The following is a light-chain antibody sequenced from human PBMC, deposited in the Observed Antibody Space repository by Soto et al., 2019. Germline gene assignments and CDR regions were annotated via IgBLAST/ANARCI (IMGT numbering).Light chain of an antibody. CDR2: EVT. CDR1: ISDVGGYNY. CDR3: SSYAASNNFYFV. Sequence: QSALTQPPSASGSPGQSVTISCTGTISDVGGYNYVSWYQQYPGRAPKLMMYEVTKRPSGVPDRFSGSKSGNTASLTVSGLQAEDEADYYCSSYAASNNFYFVFGGGTKVTVL. J-gene: IGLJ3*02. V-gene: IGLV2-8*01.